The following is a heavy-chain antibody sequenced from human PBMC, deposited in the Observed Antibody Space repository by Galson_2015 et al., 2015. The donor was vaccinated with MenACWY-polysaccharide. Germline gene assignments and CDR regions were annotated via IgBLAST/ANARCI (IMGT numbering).Heavy chain of an antibody. D-gene: IGHD6-19*01. Sequence: ETLSLTCTVSGGSISSYYWNWIRQPPGKGLEWVGYINYSGNTNHNPSLKSRVTMSVDTSKNQFSLNLTSVTDADTAVYYCARAIAVAGQRRDFDLWGRGTLVTVSS. CDR1: GGSISSYY. J-gene: IGHJ2*01. V-gene: IGHV4-59*01. CDR2: INYSGNT. CDR3: ARAIAVAGQRRDFDL.